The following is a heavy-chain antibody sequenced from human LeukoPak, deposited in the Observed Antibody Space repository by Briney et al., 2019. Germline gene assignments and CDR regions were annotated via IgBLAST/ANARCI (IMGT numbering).Heavy chain of an antibody. CDR3: ARDPYSGSYGNYYYYFMDV. D-gene: IGHD1-26*01. Sequence: QPGGSLRLSCVASGFTLRSYVMNWVRQTPGKGLEWVSSISGSGDSTFYADSVKGRFTISRDNAKNSLYLQMNSLRAEDTAVYYCARDPYSGSYGNYYYYFMDVWGKGTTVTISS. CDR2: ISGSGDST. CDR1: GFTLRSYV. V-gene: IGHV3-23*01. J-gene: IGHJ6*03.